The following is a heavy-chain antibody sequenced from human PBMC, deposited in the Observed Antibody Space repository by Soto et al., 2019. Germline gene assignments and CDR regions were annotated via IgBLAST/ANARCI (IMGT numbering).Heavy chain of an antibody. CDR1: GYTFTSYG. V-gene: IGHV1-18*04. CDR3: ARLATYHDFWSGYQNYYGMDV. Sequence: QVQLVQSGAEVKKPGASVKVSCKASGYTFTSYGISWVRQAPGQGLEWMGWISAYNGNTNYAQKLQGRVTMTTDTSTSTAYMELRSLRSDDTAVYYCARLATYHDFWSGYQNYYGMDVWGQGTTVTVSS. CDR2: ISAYNGNT. D-gene: IGHD3-3*01. J-gene: IGHJ6*02.